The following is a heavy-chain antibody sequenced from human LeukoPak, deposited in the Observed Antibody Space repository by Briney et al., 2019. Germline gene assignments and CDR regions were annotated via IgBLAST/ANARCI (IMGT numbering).Heavy chain of an antibody. J-gene: IGHJ4*02. CDR3: ARFRIRGVIISN. D-gene: IGHD3-10*01. CDR2: IYYSGST. Sequence: SETLSLTCTVSGGSISSGDYYWSWIRQPPGKGLEWIGYIYYSGSTYYNPSLKSRVTISVDTSKNQFSLKLSSVTATDTAVYYCARFRIRGVIISNWGQGTLVTVSS. V-gene: IGHV4-30-4*01. CDR1: GGSISSGDYY.